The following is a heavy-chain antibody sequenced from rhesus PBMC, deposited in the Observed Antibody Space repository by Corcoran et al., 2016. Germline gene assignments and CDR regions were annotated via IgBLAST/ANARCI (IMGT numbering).Heavy chain of an antibody. D-gene: IGHD3-3*01. CDR2: IYWNDSK. J-gene: IGHJ5-2*02. CDR3: ARANLYYNIWTGYNSLDV. V-gene: IGHV2-95*01. CDR1: GFSITTTGTG. Sequence: QVTLKESGPALVKPTQTLTLTCTFSGFSITTTGTGVGWIRQPPGKALEWLASIYWNDSKYYSTSLKSRLTISTDTSKNQVVLTMTNVDPVDTATYYCARANLYYNIWTGYNSLDVWGRGVLVTVSS.